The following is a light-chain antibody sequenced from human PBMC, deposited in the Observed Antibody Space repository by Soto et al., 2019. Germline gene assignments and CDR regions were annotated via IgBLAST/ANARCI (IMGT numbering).Light chain of an antibody. CDR3: SQRQYWRPIS. V-gene: IGKV3D-20*02. J-gene: IGKJ5*01. CDR1: QSVSSSY. CDR2: GAS. Sequence: EIVLTQSPGTLSLSPGERATLSCRASQSVSSSYLAWYQQKPGQAPRLLIYGASSRTTGIPDRFSGSGSGTDFTLTIGSLEPEDVAVYYCSQRQYWRPISFGQRARLEIK.